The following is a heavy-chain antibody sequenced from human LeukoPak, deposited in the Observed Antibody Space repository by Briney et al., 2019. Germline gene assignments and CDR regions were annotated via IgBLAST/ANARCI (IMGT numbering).Heavy chain of an antibody. CDR2: IRQDGNDK. J-gene: IGHJ3*02. CDR3: ARRQGAFDI. V-gene: IGHV3-7*01. Sequence: PGGSLRLPCAASGFSISTFWMTWVRQAPGKGLEWVANIRQDGNDKYYVDAVKGRFTISRDNAKNSLYLQMNSLRAGDTALYYCARRQGAFDIWGQGTMVTVSS. CDR1: GFSISTFW.